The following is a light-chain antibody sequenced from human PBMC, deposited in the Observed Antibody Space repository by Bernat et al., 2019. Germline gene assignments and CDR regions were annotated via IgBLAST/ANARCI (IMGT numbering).Light chain of an antibody. CDR2: QDS. Sequence: YELTQPPSVSVSPGQTASITCSGDKLGDKYACWYQQKPGQSPVLVIYQDSKRPSGIPERFSGSNSGNTATLTISGTQAMDEADYYCQAWDSSTASYVFGTGTKVTVL. CDR1: KLGDKY. V-gene: IGLV3-1*01. CDR3: QAWDSSTASYV. J-gene: IGLJ1*01.